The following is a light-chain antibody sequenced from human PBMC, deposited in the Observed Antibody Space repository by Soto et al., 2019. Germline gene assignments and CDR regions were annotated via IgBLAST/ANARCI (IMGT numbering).Light chain of an antibody. CDR3: QQYGSSPRT. Sequence: EIVLTQSPGTLSLSPGERATLSCRASQSVSNSYLDWYQQKPGQAPRLLIYGSSSRSTGIPDRFSGSGSGTDFTLTISRLEPEDFAVYYCQQYGSSPRTFGQGTKLEIK. J-gene: IGKJ2*01. V-gene: IGKV3-20*01. CDR1: QSVSNSY. CDR2: GSS.